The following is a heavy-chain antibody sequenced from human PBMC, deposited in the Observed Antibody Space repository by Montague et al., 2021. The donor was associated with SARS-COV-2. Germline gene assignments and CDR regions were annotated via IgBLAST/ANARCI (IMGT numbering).Heavy chain of an antibody. V-gene: IGHV4-4*07. D-gene: IGHD3-3*01. CDR3: AREGGITIFGVVIGSPYYYYMDV. CDR1: GDSISSYY. Sequence: SETLSLTCTVSGDSISSYYWSWIRQPAGKGLEWIGRIYTSGSTNYNPSLKSRVTMSVDTSKNQFSLKLSSVTAADTAVYYCAREGGITIFGVVIGSPYYYYMDVWGKGTTVTVSS. CDR2: IYTSGST. J-gene: IGHJ6*03.